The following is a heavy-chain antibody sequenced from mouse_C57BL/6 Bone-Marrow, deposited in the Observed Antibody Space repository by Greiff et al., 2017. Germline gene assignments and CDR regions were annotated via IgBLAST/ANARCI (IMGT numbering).Heavy chain of an antibody. V-gene: IGHV7-3*01. D-gene: IGHD1-1*01. Sequence: EVQRVESGGGLVQPGGSLSLSCAASGFTFTDYYMSWVRQPPGKALEWLGFIRNKANGSTTESSAFVKGRFTISRDNSQSIRYLQMNALRAEDSATYCCARWGTTVVPFAYWGQGTLVTVAA. J-gene: IGHJ3*01. CDR3: ARWGTTVVPFAY. CDR2: IRNKANGSTT. CDR1: GFTFTDYY.